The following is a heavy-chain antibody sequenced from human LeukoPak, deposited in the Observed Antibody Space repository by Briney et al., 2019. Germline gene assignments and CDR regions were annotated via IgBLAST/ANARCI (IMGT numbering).Heavy chain of an antibody. CDR2: IYYSGST. CDR3: ARSRSTSRHWYFDL. V-gene: IGHV4-59*01. Sequence: SETLSLTCTVSGGSISSYYWSWIRQPPGKGLEWIGYIYYSGSTNYNPSLKSRVTISVDTSKNQFSLKLSSVTAADTAVYYCARSRSTSRHWYFDLWGRGTLVTVSS. J-gene: IGHJ2*01. D-gene: IGHD2-2*01. CDR1: GGSISSYY.